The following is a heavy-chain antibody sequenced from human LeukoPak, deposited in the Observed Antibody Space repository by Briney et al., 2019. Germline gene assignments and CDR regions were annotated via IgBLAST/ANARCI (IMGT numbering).Heavy chain of an antibody. Sequence: GGSLRLSCAASGFTFSDYYMSWIRQAPGKGLEWISYISSTGSTIYYADSVKGRFTISRDNAKNSLYLQINSLRAEDTAVYYCARDRDSYGSKFDYWGQGTLVTVSS. CDR1: GFTFSDYY. CDR2: ISSTGSTI. V-gene: IGHV3-11*01. D-gene: IGHD5-18*01. CDR3: ARDRDSYGSKFDY. J-gene: IGHJ4*02.